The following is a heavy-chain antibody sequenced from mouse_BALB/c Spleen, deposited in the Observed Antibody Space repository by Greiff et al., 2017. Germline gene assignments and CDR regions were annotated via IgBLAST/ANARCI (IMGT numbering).Heavy chain of an antibody. D-gene: IGHD2-3*01. CDR3: ARGEVTDGYYPDWYFDV. CDR1: GYSFTSYY. J-gene: IGHJ1*01. V-gene: IGHV1-66*01. CDR2: IFPGSGNT. Sequence: VQLQQSGPELVKPGASVKISCKASGYSFTSYYIHWVKQRPGQGLEWIGWIFPGSGNTKYNEKFKGKATLTADTSSSTAYMQLSSLTSEDSAVYFCARGEVTDGYYPDWYFDVWGAGTTVTVSS.